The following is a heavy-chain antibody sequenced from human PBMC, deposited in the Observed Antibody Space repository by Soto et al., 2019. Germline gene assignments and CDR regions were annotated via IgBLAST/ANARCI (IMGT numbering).Heavy chain of an antibody. J-gene: IGHJ6*02. CDR2: ISAYNGNT. Sequence: ASVKVSCKASGYTFTSYGISWVRQAPGQGLEWMGWISAYNGNTNYAQKLQGRVTMTTDTSTSTAYMELRRLRSDDTAVYYCASAMSENFPAGVAASTGFNYYYYGMDVWGQGTTVTVSS. CDR1: GYTFTSYG. CDR3: ASAMSENFPAGVAASTGFNYYYYGMDV. V-gene: IGHV1-18*04. D-gene: IGHD6-13*01.